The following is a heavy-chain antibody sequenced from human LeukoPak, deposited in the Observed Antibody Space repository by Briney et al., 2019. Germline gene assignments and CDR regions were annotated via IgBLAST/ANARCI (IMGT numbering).Heavy chain of an antibody. CDR3: ARANGDYYYYGMDV. J-gene: IGHJ6*02. V-gene: IGHV3-23*01. CDR1: GFTFSSHV. D-gene: IGHD7-27*01. CDR2: ISASGDTT. Sequence: GGSLRLSCAASGFTFSSHVMSWVRQAPGKGLEWVSDISASGDTTYYADSVKGRFTISRDNSKNTLDLQMNSLRAEDTAVYYCARANGDYYYYGMDVWGQGTTVTVSS.